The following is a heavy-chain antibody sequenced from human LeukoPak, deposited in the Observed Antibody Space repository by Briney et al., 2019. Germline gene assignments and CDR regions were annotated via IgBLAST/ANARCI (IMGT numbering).Heavy chain of an antibody. J-gene: IGHJ4*02. CDR2: IYYSGTT. D-gene: IGHD3-3*01. Sequence: SETLSLTCTVSGCSISSSSYSWGWIRQPPGKGLVGIGRIYYSGTTYYNPSLKSRVTISVDPSKIQFSLKLSSVAATDTAVYLCARLRFDFWSGYTHPYFDYWGQGTLVTVSS. CDR1: GCSISSSSYS. CDR3: ARLRFDFWSGYTHPYFDY. V-gene: IGHV4-39*01.